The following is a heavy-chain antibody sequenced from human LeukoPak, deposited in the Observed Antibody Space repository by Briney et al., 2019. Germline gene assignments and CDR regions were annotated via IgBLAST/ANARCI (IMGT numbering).Heavy chain of an antibody. CDR2: INPNSGGT. CDR1: GYTFTGYY. V-gene: IGHV1-2*06. J-gene: IGHJ4*02. Sequence: ASVKVSCKASGYTFTGYYIHWVRQAPGQGLEWMGRINPNSGGTNYAQKFQGRVTMTRDTSISTAYMELSRLRSDDTAVYYCATTSGYYYYYFDYWGQGTLVTVSS. D-gene: IGHD3-22*01. CDR3: ATTSGYYYYYFDY.